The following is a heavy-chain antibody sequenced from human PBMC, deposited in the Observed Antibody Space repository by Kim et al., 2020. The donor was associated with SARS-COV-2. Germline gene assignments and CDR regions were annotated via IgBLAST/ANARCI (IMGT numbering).Heavy chain of an antibody. D-gene: IGHD2-15*01. CDR2: IIPIFGTA. V-gene: IGHV1-69*13. Sequence: SVKVSCKASGGTFSSYAISWVRQAPGQGLEWMGGIIPIFGTANYAQKFQGRVTITADESTSTAYMELSSLRSEDTAVYYCATANCSGGSCYLDYWGQGTLVTVSS. CDR3: ATANCSGGSCYLDY. J-gene: IGHJ4*02. CDR1: GGTFSSYA.